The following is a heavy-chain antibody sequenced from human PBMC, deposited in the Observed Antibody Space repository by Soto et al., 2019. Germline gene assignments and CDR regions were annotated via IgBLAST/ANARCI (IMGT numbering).Heavy chain of an antibody. Sequence: QVQLQESGPGLVKPSQTLSLTCTVSGGSISSGGYYWSWIRQHPGKGLEWIGYIYYSGSTYYNPSLKSRVTLSVDTPKSQFSLKLSSLTAADTAVYYCARGGATGWRITMVRGVPRGMDVWGQGTTVTVSS. J-gene: IGHJ6*02. V-gene: IGHV4-31*03. CDR3: ARGGATGWRITMVRGVPRGMDV. CDR2: IYYSGST. CDR1: GGSISSGGYY. D-gene: IGHD3-10*01.